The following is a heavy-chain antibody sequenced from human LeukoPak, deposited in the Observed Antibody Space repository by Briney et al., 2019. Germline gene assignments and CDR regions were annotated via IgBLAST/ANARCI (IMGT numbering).Heavy chain of an antibody. Sequence: GASVKVSCKASGGTFSSYAISWVRQAPGQGLEWMGRIIPILGIANYAQKFQGRVTITADKSTSTAYMELSSLRSEDTAVYYCAGGIAARPYYFDYWGQGTLVTVSS. D-gene: IGHD6-6*01. CDR3: AGGIAARPYYFDY. V-gene: IGHV1-69*04. J-gene: IGHJ4*02. CDR1: GGTFSSYA. CDR2: IIPILGIA.